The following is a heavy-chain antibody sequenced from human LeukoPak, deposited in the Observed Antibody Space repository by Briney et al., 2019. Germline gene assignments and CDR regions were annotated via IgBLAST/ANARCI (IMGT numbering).Heavy chain of an antibody. J-gene: IGHJ4*02. CDR3: AKTYYYDSSGYWLTKYYFDY. Sequence: PGGSLRLSCAASGFTFSSYAMSWVRQAPGKGLEWVSAISGSGGSTYYADSVKGRFTISRDNSKSTLYLQINSLRAEDTAVYYCAKTYYYDSSGYWLTKYYFDYWGQGTLVTVSS. CDR1: GFTFSSYA. V-gene: IGHV3-23*01. D-gene: IGHD3-22*01. CDR2: ISGSGGST.